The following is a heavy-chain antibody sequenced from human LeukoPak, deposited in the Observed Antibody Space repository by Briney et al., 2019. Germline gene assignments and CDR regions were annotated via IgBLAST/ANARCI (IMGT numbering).Heavy chain of an antibody. V-gene: IGHV4-59*11. CDR1: GGSMSSHH. CDR3: ATIKRGNIYGYFDF. Sequence: SEILSLTCTVPGGSMSSHHWSWIRQPPGKELEWIGYMYDSVRTKDNPSLQSRLTLSADTSKNQFSLRLTSVTAADTAVYYCATIKRGNIYGYFDFWGQGILVTVSS. J-gene: IGHJ4*02. D-gene: IGHD5-18*01. CDR2: MYDSVRT.